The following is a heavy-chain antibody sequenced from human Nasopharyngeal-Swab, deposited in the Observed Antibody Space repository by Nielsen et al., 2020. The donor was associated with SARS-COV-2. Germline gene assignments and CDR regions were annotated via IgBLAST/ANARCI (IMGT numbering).Heavy chain of an antibody. CDR2: TSAGTSST. D-gene: IGHD3-10*01. Sequence: GESLKISCAASGFTLSVYSVNWVRQAPGKGLEWVSDTSAGTSSTDYADSVKGRFTISRDNSKNTLYLQMNSLRAEDTAVYYCANLWFGELHDYWGQGTLVTVSS. CDR3: ANLWFGELHDY. CDR1: GFTLSVYS. V-gene: IGHV3-48*01. J-gene: IGHJ4*02.